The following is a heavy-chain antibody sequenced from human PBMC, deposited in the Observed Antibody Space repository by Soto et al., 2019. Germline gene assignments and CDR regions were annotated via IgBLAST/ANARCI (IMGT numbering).Heavy chain of an antibody. Sequence: EVQLLESGGGLVQPGGSLRLSCAASGFPFSSYAMRLVRQAPGKGLEWVSAISGSGGRTYYADSVKGRFTISRDNSKNTLYLQMNSLRAEDTAVYYCAQDVVVVPAASDYWGQGTLVTVSS. CDR1: GFPFSSYA. D-gene: IGHD2-2*01. V-gene: IGHV3-23*01. J-gene: IGHJ4*02. CDR2: ISGSGGRT. CDR3: AQDVVVVPAASDY.